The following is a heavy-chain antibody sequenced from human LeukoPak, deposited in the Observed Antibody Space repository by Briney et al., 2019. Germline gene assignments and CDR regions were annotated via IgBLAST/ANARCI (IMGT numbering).Heavy chain of an antibody. J-gene: IGHJ4*02. V-gene: IGHV3-48*03. CDR3: ARDLYYDFSVGFDY. CDR1: GFTFSSYE. Sequence: GGSLRLSCAASGFTFSSYEMKWVRQAPGEGVEWVSYISSSGSTIYYADSVKGRFTISRDNAKNSLYLQMNSLRAEDTAVYYCARDLYYDFSVGFDYWGQGTLVTVSS. D-gene: IGHD3-3*01. CDR2: ISSSGSTI.